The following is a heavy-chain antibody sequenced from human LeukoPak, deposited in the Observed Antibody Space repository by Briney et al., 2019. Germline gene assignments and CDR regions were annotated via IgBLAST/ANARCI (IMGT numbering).Heavy chain of an antibody. J-gene: IGHJ6*03. CDR1: GFTVSSNS. D-gene: IGHD2/OR15-2a*01. Sequence: GGSLRLSCTVSGFTVSSNSMSWVRQAPGKGLEWVSFIYSDNTHYSDSVKGRFTISRDNSKNTLYLQMNSLRAEDTAVYYCARVVGRLSYYMDVWGKGTTVTVSS. CDR2: IYSDNT. V-gene: IGHV3-53*01. CDR3: ARVVGRLSYYMDV.